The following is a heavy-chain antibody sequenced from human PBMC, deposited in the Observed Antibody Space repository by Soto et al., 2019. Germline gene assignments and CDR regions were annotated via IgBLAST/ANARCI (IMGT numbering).Heavy chain of an antibody. J-gene: IGHJ3*02. CDR1: GYSISSGYY. Sequence: LETLSLTCTVSGYSISSGYYWGWIRQPPGKGLEWIGSIYHSGSTYYNPSLKSRVTISVDTSKNQFSLKLSSVTAADTAVYYCARDLPYPIAAAGAFDIWGQGTMVTVSS. D-gene: IGHD6-13*01. V-gene: IGHV4-38-2*02. CDR3: ARDLPYPIAAAGAFDI. CDR2: IYHSGST.